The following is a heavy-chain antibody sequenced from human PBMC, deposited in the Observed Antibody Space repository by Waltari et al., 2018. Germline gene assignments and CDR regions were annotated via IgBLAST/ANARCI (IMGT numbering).Heavy chain of an antibody. J-gene: IGHJ6*02. Sequence: QVQLVQSGAEVKKPGASVQVSCKASGYTFTDFYIHWVRQSPGQGLEWMGGMNPKRGGTDYAQKVQGGVTMTRDTSISTVYMEVSRLRSDDTAVYYCARGNKITPVEGIIPLLTMDVWGQGTTVTVSS. CDR2: MNPKRGGT. CDR1: GYTFTDFY. D-gene: IGHD3-16*01. CDR3: ARGNKITPVEGIIPLLTMDV. V-gene: IGHV1-2*02.